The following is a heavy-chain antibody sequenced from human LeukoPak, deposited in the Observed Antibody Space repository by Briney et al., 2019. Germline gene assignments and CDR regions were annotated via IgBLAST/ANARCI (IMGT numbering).Heavy chain of an antibody. CDR2: INPSGGST. V-gene: IGHV1-46*01. J-gene: IGHJ6*02. CDR1: GYTFTSYY. D-gene: IGHD3-3*01. CDR3: ARDPVLRFLEWFMDV. Sequence: GASVKVSCKASGYTFTSYYMHWVRQAPGRGLEWMGIINPSGGSTSYAQKFQGRVTMTRDTSTSTVYMELSSLRSEDTAVYYCARDPVLRFLEWFMDVWGQGTTVTVSS.